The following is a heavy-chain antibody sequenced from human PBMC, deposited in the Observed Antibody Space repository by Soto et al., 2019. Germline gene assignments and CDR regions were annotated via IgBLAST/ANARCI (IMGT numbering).Heavy chain of an antibody. V-gene: IGHV4-31*03. CDR2: IYYSGST. CDR1: GGSISSGGYY. D-gene: IGHD2-2*01. CDR3: ASGTIVVPAARWFDP. J-gene: IGHJ5*02. Sequence: PSETLSLTCTVSGGSISSGGYYWSWIRQHPGKGLEWIGYIYYSGSTYYNPSLKSRVTISVDTSKNQFSLKLSSVTAADTAVYYCASGTIVVPAARWFDPWGQGTRVTVS.